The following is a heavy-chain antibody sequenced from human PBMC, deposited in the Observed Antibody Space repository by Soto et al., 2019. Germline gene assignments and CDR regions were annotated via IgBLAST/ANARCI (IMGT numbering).Heavy chain of an antibody. D-gene: IGHD6-19*01. V-gene: IGHV4-31*03. CDR1: GGSISSGGYY. CDR2: IYYTGST. J-gene: IGHJ6*02. CDR3: ASSPVTGIYYAVDV. Sequence: SETLSLTCTVSGGSISSGGYYWSWIRQHPGKGLEWIGNIYYTGSTHYDPSLKSRITISLDTSKNQISLKLSSVTAADTAVYYCASSPVTGIYYAVDVWGQGTTVTVSS.